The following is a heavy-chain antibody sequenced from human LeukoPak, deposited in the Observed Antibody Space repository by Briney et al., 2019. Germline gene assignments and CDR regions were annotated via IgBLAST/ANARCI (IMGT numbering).Heavy chain of an antibody. J-gene: IGHJ4*02. CDR1: GFTFNNYA. V-gene: IGHV3-23*01. CDR2: ISGGGGTT. D-gene: IGHD6-19*01. Sequence: GGSLRLSCAASGFTFNNYAMNWVRQAPGKGLEWVSGISGGGGTTTYADSVKGRFTISRDNSKNTLYLQMNSLRAEDTAVYYCAKDISSGWYFDFWGQGALVTVSS. CDR3: AKDISSGWYFDF.